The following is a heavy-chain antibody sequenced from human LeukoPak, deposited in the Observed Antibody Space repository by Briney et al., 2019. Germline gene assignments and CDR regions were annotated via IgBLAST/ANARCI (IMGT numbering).Heavy chain of an antibody. V-gene: IGHV4-4*07. Sequence: PSETLSLTCTVSGGSISSYYWSWIRQPAGKGLEWIGRIYTSGSTNYIPSLKSRVTMSVDTSKNQFSLKLSSVTAADTAVYYCARGTGVQGYYYYYMDVWGKGTTVTVSS. CDR1: GGSISSYY. CDR3: ARGTGVQGYYYYYMDV. D-gene: IGHD1-1*01. J-gene: IGHJ6*03. CDR2: IYTSGST.